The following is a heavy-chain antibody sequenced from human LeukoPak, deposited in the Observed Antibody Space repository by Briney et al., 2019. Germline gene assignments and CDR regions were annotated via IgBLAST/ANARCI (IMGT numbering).Heavy chain of an antibody. CDR3: AKDGDIAVAGIFDY. J-gene: IGHJ4*02. Sequence: GGSLRLSCAASGFTVSSNYMSWVRQAPGKGLEWVSVIYSGGSTYYADSVKGRFTISRDNSKNTLYLQMNSLRAEDTAVYYCAKDGDIAVAGIFDYWGQGTLVTVSS. D-gene: IGHD6-19*01. V-gene: IGHV3-53*01. CDR2: IYSGGST. CDR1: GFTVSSNY.